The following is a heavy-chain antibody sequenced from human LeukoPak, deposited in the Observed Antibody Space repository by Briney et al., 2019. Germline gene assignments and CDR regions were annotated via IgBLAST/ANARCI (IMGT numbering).Heavy chain of an antibody. CDR2: ISSSGSTI. Sequence: GGSLRLSCATSGFTFSDYYMSWIRQAPGKGLEWVSYISSSGSTIYYADSVKGRFTISRDNAKNSLYLQMNSLRAEDTAVYYCARETSDITIFGVVGDYYYYYMDVWGKGTTVTVPS. CDR1: GFTFSDYY. CDR3: ARETSDITIFGVVGDYYYYYMDV. D-gene: IGHD3-3*01. J-gene: IGHJ6*03. V-gene: IGHV3-11*04.